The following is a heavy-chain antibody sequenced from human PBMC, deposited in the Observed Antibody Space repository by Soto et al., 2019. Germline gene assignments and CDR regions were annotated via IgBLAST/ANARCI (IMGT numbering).Heavy chain of an antibody. CDR1: GFTFSSYG. V-gene: IGHV3-30*18. Sequence: ESVGGVVQPGRSLRLSCAASGFTFSSYGMHWVRQAPGKGLEWVAVISYDGSNKYYADSVKGRFTISRDNSKNTLYLQMNSLRAEDTAVYYCAKDISGFDFWSGYYFDYWGQGTLVTVSS. D-gene: IGHD3-3*01. CDR2: ISYDGSNK. J-gene: IGHJ4*02. CDR3: AKDISGFDFWSGYYFDY.